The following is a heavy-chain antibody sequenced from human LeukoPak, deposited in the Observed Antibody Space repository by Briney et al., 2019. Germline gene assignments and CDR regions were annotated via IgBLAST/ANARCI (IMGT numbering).Heavy chain of an antibody. D-gene: IGHD1-1*01. CDR2: ISGSGGNT. J-gene: IGHJ4*02. CDR1: GLTFSNYG. Sequence: GGSLRLSCAASGLTFSNYGMSWVRQAPGKGLEWVSAISGSGGNTYYADSVKGRFTISRDNSKNTLYLQMNSLRAEDTAVYYCAKTGNPATGDYWGQGTLVTVSS. CDR3: AKTGNPATGDY. V-gene: IGHV3-23*01.